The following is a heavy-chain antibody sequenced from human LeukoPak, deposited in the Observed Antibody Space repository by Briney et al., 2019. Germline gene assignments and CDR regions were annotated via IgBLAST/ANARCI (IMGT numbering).Heavy chain of an antibody. CDR1: GGSISSYY. V-gene: IGHV4-59*04. Sequence: SETLSLTCTVSGGSISSYYWSWIRQPPGKGLEWIGSIYHSGSTYYNPSLKSRVTISVDTSKNQFSLKLSSVTAADTAVYYCARPKSSSWPYYYYYYMDVWGKGTTVTISS. CDR3: ARPKSSSWPYYYYYYMDV. J-gene: IGHJ6*03. D-gene: IGHD6-13*01. CDR2: IYHSGST.